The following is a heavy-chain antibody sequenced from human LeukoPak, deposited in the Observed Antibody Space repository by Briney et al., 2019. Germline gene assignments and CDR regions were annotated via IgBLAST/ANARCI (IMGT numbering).Heavy chain of an antibody. V-gene: IGHV1-69*04. Sequence: SVKVSCKASGGTFSSYAFSWVRQAPGQGLEWMGRIIPILGIANYAQKFQGRVTITADKSTSTAYMELRSLRSDDTAVYYCARDQSIWFGDLIDAFDIWGQGTMVTVSS. J-gene: IGHJ3*02. CDR1: GGTFSSYA. CDR2: IIPILGIA. D-gene: IGHD3-10*01. CDR3: ARDQSIWFGDLIDAFDI.